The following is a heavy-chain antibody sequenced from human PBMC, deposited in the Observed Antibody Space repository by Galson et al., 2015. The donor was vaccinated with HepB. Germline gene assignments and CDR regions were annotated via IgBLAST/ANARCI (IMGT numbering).Heavy chain of an antibody. D-gene: IGHD5-18*01. CDR2: ISSSSSYI. Sequence: SLRLSCAASGFTFSSYSMNWVRQAPGKGLEWVSSISSSSSYIYYADSVKGRFTISRDNAKNSLYLQMNSLRAEDTAVCYCARGFWDTAMLGCYYYYGMDVWGQGTTVTVSS. CDR3: ARGFWDTAMLGCYYYYGMDV. V-gene: IGHV3-21*01. J-gene: IGHJ6*02. CDR1: GFTFSSYS.